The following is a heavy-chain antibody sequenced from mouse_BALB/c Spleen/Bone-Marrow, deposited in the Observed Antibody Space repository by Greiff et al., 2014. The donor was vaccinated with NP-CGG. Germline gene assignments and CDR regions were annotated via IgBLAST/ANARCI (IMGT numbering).Heavy chain of an antibody. J-gene: IGHJ2*01. Sequence: EVNLVESGAELVKPGASVKLSCTASGFNIKDTYMHWVKQRPEQGLEWIGRIDPANGNTKYDPKFQDKATITADTSSNTAYLQLSSLTSEDTAVYYCANYYYGYYFDYWGQGTTLTVSS. CDR2: IDPANGNT. CDR1: GFNIKDTY. V-gene: IGHV14-3*02. D-gene: IGHD1-1*01. CDR3: ANYYYGYYFDY.